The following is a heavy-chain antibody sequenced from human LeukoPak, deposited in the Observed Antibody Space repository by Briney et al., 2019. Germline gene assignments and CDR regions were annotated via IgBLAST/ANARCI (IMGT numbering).Heavy chain of an antibody. CDR1: GLTFSSYW. J-gene: IGHJ4*02. D-gene: IGHD3-3*01. CDR2: MNTDGRST. CDR3: ARVNDFGAYFDY. V-gene: IGHV3-74*01. Sequence: GGSLRLSCAASGLTFSSYWMHWVRQAPGKGLVWVARMNTDGRSTSYADSVKGRFTISRDNAKNTLYLQMNSLRAEDTAVYYCARVNDFGAYFDYWGQGTLVTVSS.